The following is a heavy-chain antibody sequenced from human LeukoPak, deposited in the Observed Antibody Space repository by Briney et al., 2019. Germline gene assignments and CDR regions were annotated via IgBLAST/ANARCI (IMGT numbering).Heavy chain of an antibody. J-gene: IGHJ5*02. Sequence: GGSLRLSCAASGFTFSNYEMNWIRQAPGKGLEWISYISNSGNTKYYADSVKGRFTISRDNANNSVYLQMNNLRAEDTAVYYCAKVWGYSYGYPWFDPWGQGTLVTVSS. CDR2: ISNSGNTK. CDR1: GFTFSNYE. V-gene: IGHV3-48*03. CDR3: AKVWGYSYGYPWFDP. D-gene: IGHD5-18*01.